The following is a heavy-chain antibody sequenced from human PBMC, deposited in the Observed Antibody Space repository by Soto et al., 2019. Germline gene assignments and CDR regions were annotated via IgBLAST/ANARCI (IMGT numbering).Heavy chain of an antibody. CDR2: INYGGGT. CDR1: GGSLSGYY. CDR3: ARTGEFNMDN. Sequence: PSETLSLTCVVSGGSLSGYYWSWIRQPPGEGLEYIGEINYGGGTNYNPSLKSRVIISRDTSNNQFSLRLSSVTAADTAVYYCARTGEFNMDNWGQGALVTVSS. D-gene: IGHD3-16*01. V-gene: IGHV4-34*01. J-gene: IGHJ4*02.